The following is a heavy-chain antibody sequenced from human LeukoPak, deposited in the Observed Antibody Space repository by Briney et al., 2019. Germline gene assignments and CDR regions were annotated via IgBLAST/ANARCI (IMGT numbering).Heavy chain of an antibody. CDR2: IKADGSDK. D-gene: IGHD3-9*01. Sequence: PGGSLRLSRAASGFSFSDSYMAWVRQAPGKGLEWVGDIKADGSDKYYVDSVKGRFTILRDDAKNSLYLQMNSLRAEDTAVYYCARDHLYYDISGPRFDYWGQGTRVTVSS. CDR1: GFSFSDSY. CDR3: ARDHLYYDISGPRFDY. J-gene: IGHJ4*02. V-gene: IGHV3-7*01.